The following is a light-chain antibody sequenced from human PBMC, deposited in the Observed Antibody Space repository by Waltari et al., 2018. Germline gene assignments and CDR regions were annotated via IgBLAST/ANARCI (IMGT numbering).Light chain of an antibody. CDR1: SPNLWRNL. V-gene: IGLV1-51*02. J-gene: IGLJ2*01. CDR2: EDN. Sequence: QSVLPQPPSVSAAPGQKVTISCSGSSPNLWRNLVSWYQQFPGTAPKLLIYEDNRRPSGTPDRFSGSKSGTSATLDITGLQTGDEADYYCGTWDSSLTAGVFGGGTKLTVL. CDR3: GTWDSSLTAGV.